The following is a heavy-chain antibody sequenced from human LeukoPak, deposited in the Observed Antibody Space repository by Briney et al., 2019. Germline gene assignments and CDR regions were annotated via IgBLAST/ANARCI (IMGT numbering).Heavy chain of an antibody. CDR3: ARGPQVVTPVTSSYYYGMDV. CDR2: IIPVFGTA. CDR1: GYSFTSYG. J-gene: IGHJ6*02. Sequence: SVKVSCKASGYSFTSYGITWVRQAPGQGLEWMGGIIPVFGTANYAQKFQGRVTITADESTSTAYMELSSLRSEDTAVYYCARGPQVVTPVTSSYYYGMDVWGQGTTVTVSS. D-gene: IGHD4-23*01. V-gene: IGHV1-69*13.